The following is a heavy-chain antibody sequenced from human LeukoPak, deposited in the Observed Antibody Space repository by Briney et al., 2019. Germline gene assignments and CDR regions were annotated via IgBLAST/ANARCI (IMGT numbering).Heavy chain of an antibody. J-gene: IGHJ3*02. CDR3: ARHLSYAAFGI. CDR1: GGSISSSSYY. D-gene: IGHD5-18*01. V-gene: IGHV4-39*01. CDR2: IYYSGST. Sequence: SETLSLTCTVSGGSISSSSYYWGWIRQPPGKGLEWIGSIYYSGSTYYNPSLKSRVTISVDTSKNQFSLKLSSVTAADTAVYYCARHLSYAAFGIWGQGTMVTVSS.